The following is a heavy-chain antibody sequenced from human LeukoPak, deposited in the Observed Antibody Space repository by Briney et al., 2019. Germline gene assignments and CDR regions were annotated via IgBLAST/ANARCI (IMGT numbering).Heavy chain of an antibody. V-gene: IGHV1-18*01. D-gene: IGHD6-13*01. CDR3: ARVEQQLVRDNWFDP. J-gene: IGHJ5*02. CDR1: GYTFTSYG. CDR2: ISAYNGNT. Sequence: ASVKVSCKASGYTFTSYGISWVRQAPGQGLEWMGWISAYNGNTNYAQKLQGRVTMTTDTSTSTAYMELRSLRSDDTAVYYCARVEQQLVRDNWFDPWGQGTLVTVSS.